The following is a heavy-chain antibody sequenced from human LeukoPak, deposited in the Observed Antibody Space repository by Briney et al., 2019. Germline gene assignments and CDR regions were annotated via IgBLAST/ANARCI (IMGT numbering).Heavy chain of an antibody. V-gene: IGHV1-69*05. J-gene: IGHJ4*02. CDR2: IIPIFGTA. CDR1: GGTFSSYA. Sequence: SVKVSCKASGGTFSSYAISWVRQAPGQGLEWMGRIIPIFGTANYAQKFQGRVTITTDESTSTAYMELSSLRSEDTAVYYCASGLRYFDWLPLDYWGQGTLVTVSS. CDR3: ASGLRYFDWLPLDY. D-gene: IGHD3-9*01.